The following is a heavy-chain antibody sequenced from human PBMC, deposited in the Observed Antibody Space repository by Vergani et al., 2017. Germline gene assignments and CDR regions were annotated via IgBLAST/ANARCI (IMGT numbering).Heavy chain of an antibody. CDR1: GFTFSSYS. J-gene: IGHJ1*01. V-gene: IGHV3-21*01. D-gene: IGHD6-19*01. CDR3: ARVDVRSSGWFRPRAFQH. Sequence: EVQLVESGGGLVKPGGSLRLSCAASGFTFSSYSMNWVRQAPGKGLEWVSSISSSSSYIYYADSVKGRFTISRDNAKNSLYLQMNSLRAEDTAVYYCARVDVRSSGWFRPRAFQHWGQGTLVTVSS. CDR2: ISSSSSYI.